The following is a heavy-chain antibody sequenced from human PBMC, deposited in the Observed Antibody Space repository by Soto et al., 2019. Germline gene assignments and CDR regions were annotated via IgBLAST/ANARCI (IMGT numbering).Heavy chain of an antibody. CDR2: INAGKGDT. J-gene: IGHJ4*02. CDR3: ARPWYSSSWPLFDY. D-gene: IGHD6-13*01. Sequence: GASVKVSCKASGYIFINYAIHWVRQAPGQRLEWMGWINAGKGDTIYSQKFQDRITINRDTSASTAYMELGRLRPEDMAVYYCARPWYSSSWPLFDYWGQGTLLTVSS. CDR1: GYIFINYA. V-gene: IGHV1-3*01.